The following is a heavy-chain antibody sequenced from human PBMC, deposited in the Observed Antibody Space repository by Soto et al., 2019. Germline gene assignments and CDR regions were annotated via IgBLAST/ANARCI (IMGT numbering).Heavy chain of an antibody. V-gene: IGHV3-23*01. CDR1: GFTFSNYA. CDR2: ISDNGANT. Sequence: PGGSLRLSCIASGFTFSNYAMSWVRQAPGKGLEWVSTISDNGANTFIGDSMKDHFDIARDNSKNTVFLHLSTVRAGDTAIYYCSRAIGADFFDYWGQGTPVTVSS. D-gene: IGHD6-25*01. J-gene: IGHJ4*02. CDR3: SRAIGADFFDY.